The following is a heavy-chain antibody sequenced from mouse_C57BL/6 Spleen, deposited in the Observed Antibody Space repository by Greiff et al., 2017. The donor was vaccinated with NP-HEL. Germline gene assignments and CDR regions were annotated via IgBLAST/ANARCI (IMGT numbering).Heavy chain of an antibody. D-gene: IGHD1-1*01. J-gene: IGHJ3*01. CDR1: GFNIKNTY. CDR2: IAPANGNT. CDR3: ATVYGSSYDWFAY. Sequence: EVKLVESVAELVRPGASVKLSCTASGFNIKNTYMHWVKQRPEQGLEWIGRIAPANGNTKYVPKFQGKATITADPYSNTAYLQLSSLTSEDTASYYCATVYGSSYDWFAYWGQGTLVTVSA. V-gene: IGHV14-3*01.